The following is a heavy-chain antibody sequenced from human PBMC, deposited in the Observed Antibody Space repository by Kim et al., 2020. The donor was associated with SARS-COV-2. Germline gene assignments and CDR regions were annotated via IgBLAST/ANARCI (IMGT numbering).Heavy chain of an antibody. CDR3: ARVGYSSGSVDY. V-gene: IGHV4-34*01. CDR1: GGSFSGYY. D-gene: IGHD6-19*01. CDR2: INHSGST. Sequence: SETLSLTCAVYGGSFSGYYWSWIRQPPGKGLEWIGEINHSGSTNYNPSLKSRVTISVDTSKNQFSLKLSSVTAADTAVYYCARVGYSSGSVDYWGQGTLVTVSS. J-gene: IGHJ4*02.